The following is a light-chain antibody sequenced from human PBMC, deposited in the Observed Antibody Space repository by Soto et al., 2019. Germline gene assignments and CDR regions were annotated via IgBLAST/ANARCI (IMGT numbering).Light chain of an antibody. CDR2: GAS. CDR3: QQYGNSPRYT. Sequence: EIVLTQSPGTLSLSPGERATLSCRASQSVSSSYLAWYQQKPGQAPTLLIYGASSRATGIPDRFSGSGSGTDFTLTIIRLEPEDFAVYYCQQYGNSPRYTFGQGTQLEIK. CDR1: QSVSSSY. V-gene: IGKV3-20*01. J-gene: IGKJ2*01.